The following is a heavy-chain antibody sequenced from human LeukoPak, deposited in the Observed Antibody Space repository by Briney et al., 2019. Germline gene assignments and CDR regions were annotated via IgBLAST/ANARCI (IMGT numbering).Heavy chain of an antibody. V-gene: IGHV4-30-2*01. CDR3: ARDSSSGHWYFDL. CDR2: IYHSGST. Sequence: KSSETLSLTCAVSGGSVSSGGYSWSWIRQPPGKGLEWIGYIYHSGSTYYNPSLKSRVTISVDRSKNQFSLKLSSVTAADTAVYYCARDSSSGHWYFDLWGRGTLVTVSS. D-gene: IGHD3-22*01. CDR1: GGSVSSGGYS. J-gene: IGHJ2*01.